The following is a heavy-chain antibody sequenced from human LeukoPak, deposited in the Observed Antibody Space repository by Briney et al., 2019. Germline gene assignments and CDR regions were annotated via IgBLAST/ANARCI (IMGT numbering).Heavy chain of an antibody. D-gene: IGHD4-23*01. Sequence: ERSLRLSCAASGFTFSSYGMHWVRQAPGKGLEWVAVVSYDGGNKDYADSVKGRFTISRDNSKNTLYLQMNSLSTEDTAVYYCARGYGGQDYFDYWGQGTLVTVSS. CDR3: ARGYGGQDYFDY. CDR2: VSYDGGNK. CDR1: GFTFSSYG. V-gene: IGHV3-30*03. J-gene: IGHJ4*02.